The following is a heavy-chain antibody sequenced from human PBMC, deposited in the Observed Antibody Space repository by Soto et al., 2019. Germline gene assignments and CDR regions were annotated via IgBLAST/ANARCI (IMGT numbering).Heavy chain of an antibody. Sequence: PGGSLRLSCTASGFTFGDYAMSWFRQAPGKGLEWVGFIRSKAYGGTTEYAASVKGRFTISRDDSKSIAYLQMNSLKTEDTAVYYCTSSGRGYYYYGMDVWGQGTTVTVSS. J-gene: IGHJ6*02. CDR1: GFTFGDYA. CDR2: IRSKAYGGTT. CDR3: TSSGRGYYYYGMDV. V-gene: IGHV3-49*03. D-gene: IGHD2-15*01.